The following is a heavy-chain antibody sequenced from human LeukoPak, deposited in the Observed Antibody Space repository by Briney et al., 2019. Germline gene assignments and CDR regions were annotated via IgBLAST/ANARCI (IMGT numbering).Heavy chain of an antibody. J-gene: IGHJ4*02. CDR3: AKDDNASPFDY. Sequence: PGGSRRLSCAASGFTFSSYGMHWVRQAPGKGLEWVAVISYDGSNKYYADSVKGRFTISRDNSKNTLYLQMNSLRAEDTAVYYCAKDDNASPFDYWGQGTLVTVSS. CDR2: ISYDGSNK. CDR1: GFTFSSYG. V-gene: IGHV3-30*18. D-gene: IGHD1-14*01.